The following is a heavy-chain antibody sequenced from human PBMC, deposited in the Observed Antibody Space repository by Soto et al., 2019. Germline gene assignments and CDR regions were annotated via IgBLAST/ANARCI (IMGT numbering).Heavy chain of an antibody. V-gene: IGHV3-30*18. D-gene: IGHD6-19*01. J-gene: IGHJ4*02. CDR1: GFTFSTYG. CDR2: ISYDGTNK. CDR3: AKLFGTGWYYFDH. Sequence: QVKLVQSGGGEVQPGRSLRLSCAASGFTFSTYGMHWVRQAPGKGLEWVALISYDGTNKYYGDSVKGRFTISRDNSKNTVYLQMNSLRAEDTAVYYCAKLFGTGWYYFDHWGQGTLVTVSS.